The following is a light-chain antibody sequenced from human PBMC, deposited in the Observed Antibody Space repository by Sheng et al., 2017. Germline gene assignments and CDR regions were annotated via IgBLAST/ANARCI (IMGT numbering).Light chain of an antibody. CDR2: GAS. J-gene: IGKJ1*01. Sequence: DIQMTQSPSSLSASVGDRVTITCRASQSISNYLNWYQQKPGKAPQPLIYGASSLQSGVPLRFSGSGSGTNFSLTISSLQPEDFATYYCQQSDNTPRTFGQGTRWKSN. CDR1: QSISNY. V-gene: IGKV1-39*01. CDR3: QQSDNTPRT.